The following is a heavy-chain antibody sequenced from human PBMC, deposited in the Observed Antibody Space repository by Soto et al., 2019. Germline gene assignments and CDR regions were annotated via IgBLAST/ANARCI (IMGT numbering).Heavy chain of an antibody. CDR1: GGSFSGYY. J-gene: IGHJ6*02. CDR2: INHSGST. V-gene: IGHV4-34*01. D-gene: IGHD5-12*01. Sequence: PSETLSLTCAVYGGSFSGYYWSWIRQPPGKGLEWIGEINHSGSTNYNPSLKSRVTISVDTSKNQFSLKLSSVTAADTAVYYCARGRRVATIYYYYYGMDAWGQGTTVTVSS. CDR3: ARGRRVATIYYYYYGMDA.